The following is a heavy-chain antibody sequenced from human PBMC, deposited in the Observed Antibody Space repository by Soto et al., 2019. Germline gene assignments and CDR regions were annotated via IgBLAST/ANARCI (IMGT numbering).Heavy chain of an antibody. CDR1: SGSITSTKW. CDR2: IYHSGST. V-gene: IGHV4-4*02. D-gene: IGHD6-13*01. Sequence: SETLSLSCVVSSGSITSTKWWSWVRQSPGKGLEWIGEIYHSGSTNYNPSLKSRVTISVDKSKNQFSLKVSSVTAADTAVYYCARRDDAGYGSSQFDYWGQGTLVTVSS. CDR3: ARRDDAGYGSSQFDY. J-gene: IGHJ4*02.